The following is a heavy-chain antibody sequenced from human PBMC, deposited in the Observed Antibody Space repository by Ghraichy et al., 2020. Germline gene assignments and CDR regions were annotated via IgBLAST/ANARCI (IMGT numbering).Heavy chain of an antibody. CDR3: ARDVKSSSLSYYYYAMDV. Sequence: GGSLRLSCAASGFTFSTYSMHWVRQAPGKGPEWVAVISHDGNAKYYGDSVKGRFAISRDNSKNTLSLQMSSLRAEDTAVYYCARDVKSSSLSYYYYAMDVWGHGTTVTVSS. J-gene: IGHJ6*02. V-gene: IGHV3-30*09. CDR2: ISHDGNAK. CDR1: GFTFSTYS. D-gene: IGHD6-13*01.